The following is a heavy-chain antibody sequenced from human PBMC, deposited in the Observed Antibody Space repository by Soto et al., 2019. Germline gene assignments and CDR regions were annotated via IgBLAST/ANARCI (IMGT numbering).Heavy chain of an antibody. D-gene: IGHD3-10*01. V-gene: IGHV3-33*01. J-gene: IGHJ4*02. Sequence: GGSLRLSCAASGFTFSSYGMHWVRQAPGKGLEWVAVIWYDGSNKYYADSVKGRFTISRDNSKNTLYLQMNSLRAEDTAVYYCARGAGLLLWFGEKEYYFDYWGQGTLVTVSS. CDR1: GFTFSSYG. CDR2: IWYDGSNK. CDR3: ARGAGLLLWFGEKEYYFDY.